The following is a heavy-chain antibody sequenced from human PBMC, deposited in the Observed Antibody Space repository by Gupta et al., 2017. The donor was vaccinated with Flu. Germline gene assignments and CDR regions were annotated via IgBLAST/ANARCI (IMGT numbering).Heavy chain of an antibody. CDR2: ISGSGGST. J-gene: IGHJ4*02. CDR1: GFTFSSYA. CDR3: AKGVDIVVVPAASPPDTAMVTPFDY. V-gene: IGHV3-23*01. Sequence: EVQLLESGGGLVQPGGSLRLSCAASGFTFSSYAMSWVRQAPGKGLEWVSAISGSGGSTYYADSVKGRFTISRDNSKNTLYLQMNSLRAEDTAVYYCAKGVDIVVVPAASPPDTAMVTPFDYWGQGTLVTVSS. D-gene: IGHD2-2*01.